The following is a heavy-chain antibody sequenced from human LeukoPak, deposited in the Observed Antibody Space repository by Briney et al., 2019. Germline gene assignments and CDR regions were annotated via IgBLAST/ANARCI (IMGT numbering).Heavy chain of an antibody. D-gene: IGHD1-1*01. J-gene: IGHJ4*02. CDR3: ARANHDADLGY. CDR1: GYTFTSYY. CDR2: INPSGGST. V-gene: IGHV1-46*01. Sequence: GASVKVSCKASGYTFTSYYMHWVRQAPGQGLEWMGIINPSGGSTSYAQKFQGRVTMTRDTSIGTAYMELSRLRSDDTAVYYCARANHDADLGYWGQGTLVTVSS.